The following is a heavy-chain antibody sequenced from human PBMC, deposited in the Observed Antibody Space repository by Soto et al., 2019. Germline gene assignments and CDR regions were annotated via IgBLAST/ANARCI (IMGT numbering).Heavy chain of an antibody. J-gene: IGHJ6*02. Sequence: PGGSLRLSCAASGFTFSSYSIHWVRQAPGKGLEWVSAITRNSDIYYAGSVKGRFTISRDNAQNSVSLQMNSLRAEDTAVYYCAREETAWPLAYGLDVWGQGTTVTVSS. CDR1: GFTFSSYS. CDR3: AREETAWPLAYGLDV. V-gene: IGHV3-21*01. CDR2: ITRNSDI. D-gene: IGHD2-21*02.